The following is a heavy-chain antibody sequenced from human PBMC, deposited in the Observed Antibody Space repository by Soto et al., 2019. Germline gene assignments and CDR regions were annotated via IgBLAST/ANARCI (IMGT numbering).Heavy chain of an antibody. V-gene: IGHV4-59*01. J-gene: IGHJ6*03. D-gene: IGHD2-15*01. Sequence: LSETLSLTCTVSGGSISSYYWSWIRQPPGKGLEWIGYIYYSGSTNYNPSLKSRVTISVDTSKNQFSLKLSSVTAADTAVYYCARCSGSLYYYYYMDVWGKGTTVTVSS. CDR2: IYYSGST. CDR3: ARCSGSLYYYYYMDV. CDR1: GGSISSYY.